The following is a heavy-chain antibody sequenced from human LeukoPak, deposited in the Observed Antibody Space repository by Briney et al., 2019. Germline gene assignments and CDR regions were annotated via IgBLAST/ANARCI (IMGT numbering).Heavy chain of an antibody. J-gene: IGHJ4*02. V-gene: IGHV1-69*04. CDR1: GGTFSSYA. CDR2: IIPILGIA. CDR3: ARSKYYYDSSGYIFDY. D-gene: IGHD3-22*01. Sequence: GASVKVSCKASGGTFSSYAISWVRQAPGQGLEWMGRIIPILGIASYAQKFQGRVTITADKSTSTAYMELSSLRSGDTAVYYCARSKYYYDSSGYIFDYWGQGTLVTVSS.